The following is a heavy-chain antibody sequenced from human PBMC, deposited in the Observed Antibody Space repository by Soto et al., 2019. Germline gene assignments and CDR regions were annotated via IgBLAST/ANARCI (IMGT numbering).Heavy chain of an antibody. V-gene: IGHV3-23*01. D-gene: IGHD6-19*01. Sequence: PGGSLRLSCAASGFTFSSYAMSWVRQAPGKGLEWVSAISGSGGSTYYADSVKGRFTISRDNSKNTLYLQMNSLRAEDTAVYYCAKDRLLGAVAGTALDYWGQGTQVTVSS. CDR3: AKDRLLGAVAGTALDY. CDR1: GFTFSSYA. CDR2: ISGSGGST. J-gene: IGHJ4*02.